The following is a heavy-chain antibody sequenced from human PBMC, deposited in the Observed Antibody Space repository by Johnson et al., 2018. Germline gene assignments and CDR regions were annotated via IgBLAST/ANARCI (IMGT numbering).Heavy chain of an antibody. CDR2: ISWNSGTI. CDR1: GFTFDDYA. J-gene: IGHJ6*03. Sequence: VQLVESGGGLVQPGRSLRLSCAASGFTFDDYAMHWVRQAPGKGMEWVSGISWNSGTIAYADSVKGRFTISRDNAQNSLYLQMDSLRAEDTALYYCAKENVTCVPSSEPRGSYYYYYYMDVWGKGTTVTVSS. V-gene: IGHV3-9*01. D-gene: IGHD1-26*01. CDR3: AKENVTCVPSSEPRGSYYYYYYMDV.